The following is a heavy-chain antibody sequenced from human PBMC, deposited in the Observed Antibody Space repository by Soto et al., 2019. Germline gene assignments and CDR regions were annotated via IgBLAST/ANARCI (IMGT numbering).Heavy chain of an antibody. Sequence: QITLKESGPTLVKPTQTLTLTCTFCGFSLTTSGVGVGWIRQPPGKALEWLALIYWDDEKRYSPSLQSRLTITKDTSKNQVDLTVTNMNPADTRTYYFAHRLYASSDDAFDIWGQGTMVYVSS. CDR1: GFSLTTSGVG. D-gene: IGHD6-6*01. J-gene: IGHJ3*02. CDR2: IYWDDEK. CDR3: AHRLYASSDDAFDI. V-gene: IGHV2-5*02.